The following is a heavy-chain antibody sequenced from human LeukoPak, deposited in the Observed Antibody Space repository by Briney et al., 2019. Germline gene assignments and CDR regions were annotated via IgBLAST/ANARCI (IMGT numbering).Heavy chain of an antibody. CDR2: ISGSGGST. CDR3: AKDRSSVEMATTFDY. D-gene: IGHD5-24*01. Sequence: PGGSLRLSCAASGFTFSSYWMSWVRQAPGKGLEWVSAISGSGGSTYYADSVKGRFTISRDNSKNTLYLQMNSLRAEDTAVYYCAKDRSSVEMATTFDYWGQGTLVTVSS. V-gene: IGHV3-23*01. J-gene: IGHJ4*02. CDR1: GFTFSSYW.